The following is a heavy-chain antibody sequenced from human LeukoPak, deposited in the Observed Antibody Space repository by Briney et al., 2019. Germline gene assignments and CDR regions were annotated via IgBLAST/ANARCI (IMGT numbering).Heavy chain of an antibody. Sequence: GGSLRLSCTAFGFTFSSYSMNWVRQAPGKGLEWVSSISSSSSYIYYADSVKGRFTISRDNAKNSLYLQMNSLRAEDTAVYYCARDSCSSTSCYTGAFDIWGQGTMVTVSS. CDR1: GFTFSSYS. CDR3: ARDSCSSTSCYTGAFDI. CDR2: ISSSSSYI. V-gene: IGHV3-21*01. D-gene: IGHD2-2*02. J-gene: IGHJ3*02.